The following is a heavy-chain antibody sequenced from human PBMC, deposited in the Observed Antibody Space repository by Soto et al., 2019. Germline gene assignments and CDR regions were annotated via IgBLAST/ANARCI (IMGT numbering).Heavy chain of an antibody. J-gene: IGHJ4*02. Sequence: QVQLQESGPGLVKPSETLSLTCTVSGGSISSYYWSWIRQPPGKGLEWIGYIYYSGSTNYNPSLKSRVTISVDTSKNQFSLKLSSVTAADTAVYYCARDDSSSLFDYWGQRTLVTVSS. CDR1: GGSISSYY. D-gene: IGHD6-13*01. CDR3: ARDDSSSLFDY. V-gene: IGHV4-59*01. CDR2: IYYSGST.